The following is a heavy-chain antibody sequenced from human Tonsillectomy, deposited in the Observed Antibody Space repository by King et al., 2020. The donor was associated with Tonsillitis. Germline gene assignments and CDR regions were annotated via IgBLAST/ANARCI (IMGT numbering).Heavy chain of an antibody. CDR1: GGSISSSSYY. D-gene: IGHD6-19*01. V-gene: IGHV4-39*01. Sequence: QLQESGPGLVKPSETLSLTYTVSGGSISSSSYYWGWIRQPPGKGLEWIGSIYYSGSTYYNPSLKSRVTISVDTSKNQFSLKLSSVTAADTAVYYCARPSGYSSGWYNYWGQGTLVTVSS. J-gene: IGHJ4*02. CDR3: ARPSGYSSGWYNY. CDR2: IYYSGST.